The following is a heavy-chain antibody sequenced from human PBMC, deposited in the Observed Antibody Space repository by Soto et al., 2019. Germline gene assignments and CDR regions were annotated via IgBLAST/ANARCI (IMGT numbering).Heavy chain of an antibody. J-gene: IGHJ6*02. Sequence: GESLKISCKGSGYSFTRYWIGWVRQMPGKGLEWMGIIYPGDSDTRYSPSFQGQVTISADKSISTAYLQWSSLKASDTAMYYCARHASSSLLVEAYYYYYGMDVWGQGTTVTVSS. CDR1: GYSFTRYW. CDR3: ARHASSSLLVEAYYYYYGMDV. V-gene: IGHV5-51*01. CDR2: IYPGDSDT. D-gene: IGHD6-6*01.